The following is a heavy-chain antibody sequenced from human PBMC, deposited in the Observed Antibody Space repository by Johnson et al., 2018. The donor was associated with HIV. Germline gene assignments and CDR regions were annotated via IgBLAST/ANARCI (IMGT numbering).Heavy chain of an antibody. CDR1: GVTFSSYG. D-gene: IGHD1-26*01. V-gene: IGHV3-30*02. Sequence: QVQLVESGGGVVQPGRSLRLACVASGVTFSSYGMHWVRQAPGKGLEGVAFIRYDGSNKYYADSVKGRFTISRDNSKNTLYLQMNSLRAEDTAVYYCAKDPVGATWAFDIWGQGTMVTVSS. J-gene: IGHJ3*02. CDR2: IRYDGSNK. CDR3: AKDPVGATWAFDI.